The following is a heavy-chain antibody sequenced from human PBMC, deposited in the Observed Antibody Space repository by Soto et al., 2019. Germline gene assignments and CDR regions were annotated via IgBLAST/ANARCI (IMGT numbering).Heavy chain of an antibody. Sequence: SETLSLTCTVSGGSISSYYWSWIRQPPGKGLEWIGYIYYSGSTNYNPSLKSRVTISVDTSKNQFSLKLSSVTAADTAVYYCARGYCSSTSCYMAWEYNWFDPWGQGTLVTVSS. J-gene: IGHJ5*02. CDR2: IYYSGST. D-gene: IGHD2-2*02. V-gene: IGHV4-59*01. CDR3: ARGYCSSTSCYMAWEYNWFDP. CDR1: GGSISSYY.